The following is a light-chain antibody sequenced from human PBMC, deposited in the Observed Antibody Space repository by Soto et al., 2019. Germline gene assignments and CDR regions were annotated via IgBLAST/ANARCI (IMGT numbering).Light chain of an antibody. CDR3: LQHKTSPQT. CDR2: AAS. J-gene: IGKJ1*01. CDR1: QDIRID. Sequence: DIQMTQSPSSLSASVGDRVIITCRASQDIRIDLGWYQQKPGKAPKRLIYAASSMQTGVPSRFSGSGSGTEFTLTISSLQPEDFATYFCLQHKTSPQTFGQGTKVDIK. V-gene: IGKV1-17*01.